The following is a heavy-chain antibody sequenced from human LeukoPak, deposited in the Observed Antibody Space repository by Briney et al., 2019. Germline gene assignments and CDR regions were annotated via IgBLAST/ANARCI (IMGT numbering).Heavy chain of an antibody. V-gene: IGHV4-39*01. CDR2: IHYDGNT. J-gene: IGHJ4*02. CDR1: GGSISSSSYS. Sequence: PSETLSLTCTVSGGSISSSSYSWTWIRQPPGKGLEWIGSIHYDGNTYYKPSLRSRVTISVDTSNQFSLRLSSATAADTATYYCARHSLYNYGHYYWGQGTLVTVSS. D-gene: IGHD3-16*01. CDR3: ARHSLYNYGHYY.